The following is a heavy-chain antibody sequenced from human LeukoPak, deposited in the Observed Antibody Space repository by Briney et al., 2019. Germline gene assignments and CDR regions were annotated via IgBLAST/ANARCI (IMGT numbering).Heavy chain of an antibody. D-gene: IGHD3-22*01. Sequence: ASVKVSCKASGYTFTSYDINWVRQATGQGLEWMGWMNPNSGNTGYPQKFQGRVTMTRNTSISTAYMELSSLRSEDTAVYYCARERPPPDYYDSSGYHFDYWGQGTLVTVSS. J-gene: IGHJ4*02. V-gene: IGHV1-8*01. CDR2: MNPNSGNT. CDR3: ARERPPPDYYDSSGYHFDY. CDR1: GYTFTSYD.